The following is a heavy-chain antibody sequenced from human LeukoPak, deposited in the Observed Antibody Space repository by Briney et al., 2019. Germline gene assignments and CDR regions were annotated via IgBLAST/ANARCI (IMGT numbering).Heavy chain of an antibody. D-gene: IGHD3-22*01. V-gene: IGHV3-30*02. CDR3: ARDSSVSYDSSGDYFDY. J-gene: IGHJ4*02. Sequence: TGGSLRLSCAASGFTFSSYGMHWVRQAPGKGLEGVAFIRYDGSNKYYADSVKGRFTISRDNSKNTLYLQMNSLRAEDTAVYYCARDSSVSYDSSGDYFDYWGQGTLVTVSS. CDR2: IRYDGSNK. CDR1: GFTFSSYG.